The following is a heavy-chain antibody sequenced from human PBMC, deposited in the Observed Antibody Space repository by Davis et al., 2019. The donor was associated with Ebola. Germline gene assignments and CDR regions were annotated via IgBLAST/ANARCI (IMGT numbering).Heavy chain of an antibody. CDR3: ARQESLYGWSDY. J-gene: IGHJ4*03. CDR2: IYPGDSDS. D-gene: IGHD3-10*01. Sequence: GESLKISCKGSGYSFTSYWIGWVRQMPGKGLEWMGIIYPGDSDSRYSPSFEGQVTISVDRSITTAYLQWRSLRASDTAIYYCARQESLYGWSDYWGQGTSVTVSS. V-gene: IGHV5-51*01. CDR1: GYSFTSYW.